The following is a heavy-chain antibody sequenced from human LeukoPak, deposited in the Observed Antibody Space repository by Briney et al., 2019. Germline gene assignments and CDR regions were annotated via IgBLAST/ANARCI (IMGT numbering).Heavy chain of an antibody. V-gene: IGHV3-30*02. Sequence: GGSLRLSCAASGFTFSTYGIHWVRQAPGKGPEWVAFIRYDGTNKWYADSVKGRFTISRDNSKNMLYLQMNSLRAEDTAVYHCAKPRDYGDYPSAYYYYMDVWGKGTTVTVSS. D-gene: IGHD4-17*01. CDR3: AKPRDYGDYPSAYYYYMDV. CDR2: IRYDGTNK. CDR1: GFTFSTYG. J-gene: IGHJ6*03.